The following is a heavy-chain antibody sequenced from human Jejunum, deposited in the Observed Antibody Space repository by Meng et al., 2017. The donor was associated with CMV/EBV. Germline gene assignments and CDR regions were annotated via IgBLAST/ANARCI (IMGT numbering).Heavy chain of an antibody. CDR2: IYYNGRT. CDR3: ARDSTSRGYYYYGMNV. Sequence: GGSINTYYWTWIRQPPGKGLEYIGYIYYNGRTNSNPSLKSRVTISVDTSKNQFSLKLSSVTAADTAVYYCARDSTSRGYYYYGMNVWGQGTTVTVSS. J-gene: IGHJ6*02. V-gene: IGHV4-59*01. CDR1: GGSINTYY. D-gene: IGHD3-10*01.